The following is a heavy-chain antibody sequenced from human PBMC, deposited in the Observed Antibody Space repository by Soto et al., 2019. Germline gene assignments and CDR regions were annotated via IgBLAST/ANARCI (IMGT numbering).Heavy chain of an antibody. J-gene: IGHJ4*02. CDR2: IRYTGKI. CDR1: GDSVSSGDYY. Sequence: SETLSLTCTVSGDSVSSGDYYWRWFRPPPEKGLEWFGYIRYTGKIFYNPSLQSRLSISLDTSENQFSLRLRSVTAADTAVYFCARGYCSDDYCYAFDYWGRGTLVTVSS. D-gene: IGHD6-19*01. CDR3: ARGYCSDDYCYAFDY. V-gene: IGHV4-30-4*01.